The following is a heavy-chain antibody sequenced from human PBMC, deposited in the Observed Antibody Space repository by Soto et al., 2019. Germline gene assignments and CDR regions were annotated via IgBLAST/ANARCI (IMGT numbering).Heavy chain of an antibody. CDR3: VRRSFGYGDPRYYYYGMDA. CDR2: IIPIFGTA. D-gene: IGHD4-17*01. V-gene: IGHV1-69*05. J-gene: IGHJ6*02. CDR1: GGTFSSYA. Sequence: QVQLVQSGAEVKKPGSSVKVSCKASGGTFSSYAISWVRQAPGQGLEWMGGIIPIFGTANYAQKFQGRVTITTDESTSAAYMERSSLRSEDTAVYYCVRRSFGYGDPRYYYYGMDAWGQGTTVTVSS.